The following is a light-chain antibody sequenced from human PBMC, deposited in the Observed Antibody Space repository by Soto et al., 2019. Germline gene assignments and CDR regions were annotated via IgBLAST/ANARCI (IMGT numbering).Light chain of an antibody. J-gene: IGKJ2*01. V-gene: IGKV3-11*01. CDR1: QICSSY. CDR3: QKRSHWPYT. CDR2: DAS. Sequence: EIVLTQSPANLPLSPGERATLSCRASQICSSYLVLYQQKPGQAPRLLIDDASNRATGIPARFSGSGCGTDFTLTINRLEPEDCAGYPCQKRSHWPYTLGQGTKLEI.